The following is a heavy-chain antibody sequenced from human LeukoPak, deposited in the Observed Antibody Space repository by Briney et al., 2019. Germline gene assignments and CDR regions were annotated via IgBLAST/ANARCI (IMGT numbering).Heavy chain of an antibody. Sequence: GGSLRLSCAASGFTFRNAWMSWVRQAPGKGLGWVGCIKSKTDGGTTDYAAPVKGRFTISRDDSKNILYLQMNSLKTEDTAVYYCTTLSYYDFWSGYDRLRYFDYWGQGSLVTISS. CDR1: GFTFRNAW. V-gene: IGHV3-15*01. CDR2: IKSKTDGGTT. CDR3: TTLSYYDFWSGYDRLRYFDY. D-gene: IGHD3-3*01. J-gene: IGHJ4*02.